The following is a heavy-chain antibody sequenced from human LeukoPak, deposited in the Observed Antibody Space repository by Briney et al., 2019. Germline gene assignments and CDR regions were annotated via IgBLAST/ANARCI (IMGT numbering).Heavy chain of an antibody. J-gene: IGHJ4*02. CDR1: GFTFSNYA. Sequence: GGSLRLSCAASGFTFSNYAMSWVRQAPGKGLEWVSTINDRGIATYYADSVKGRFTISRDNSKNTLYLQMSSLRAEDTAVYYCAKESGSYSPFDYWGQGTLVTVSS. CDR2: INDRGIAT. V-gene: IGHV3-23*01. CDR3: AKESGSYSPFDY. D-gene: IGHD1-26*01.